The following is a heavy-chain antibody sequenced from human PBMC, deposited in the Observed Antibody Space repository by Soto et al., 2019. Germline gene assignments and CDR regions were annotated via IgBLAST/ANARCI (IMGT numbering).Heavy chain of an antibody. CDR2: IYHRGST. V-gene: IGHV4-4*02. CDR3: ASLPATSDFDH. CDR1: GGSISSSNW. J-gene: IGHJ4*02. Sequence: PSETLSLTWAVSGGSISSSNWWRWVRQPPGKGLEWIGQIYHRGSTNYNPSLKSRVTISVDKSKNQFSLKLSSVTAADTAVYYCASLPATSDFDHWGQGTLVTVSS. D-gene: IGHD2-2*01.